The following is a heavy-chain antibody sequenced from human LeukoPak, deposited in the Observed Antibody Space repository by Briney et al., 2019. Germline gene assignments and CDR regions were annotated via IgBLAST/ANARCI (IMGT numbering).Heavy chain of an antibody. V-gene: IGHV4-59*01. CDR1: GGSISSYY. J-gene: IGHJ4*02. CDR2: IYYSGST. CDR3: ARDIRGSYHPSVEY. Sequence: SETLSLTCTVSGGSISSYYWSWIRQPPGKGLEWIGYIYYSGSTNYHPSLKSRVTMSVDTSKNQLSLKLTSVTAADTAVYYCARDIRGSYHPSVEYWGQGTLVTVSS. D-gene: IGHD1-26*01.